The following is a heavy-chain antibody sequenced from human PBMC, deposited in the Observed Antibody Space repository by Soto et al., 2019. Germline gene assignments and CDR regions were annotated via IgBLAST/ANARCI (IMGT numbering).Heavy chain of an antibody. CDR1: GGSISSYY. CDR2: IYYSGST. V-gene: IGHV4-59*01. Sequence: SETLSLTCTVSGGSISSYYWSWIRQPPGKGLEWIGYIYYSGSTNYNPSLKSRVTISVDTSKNQFSLKLSSMTAADTAVYYCARDSTRHFWFYYCADKRYGMDVWARRSTVTGSS. D-gene: IGHD3-10*01. J-gene: IGHJ6*02. CDR3: ARDSTRHFWFYYCADKRYGMDV.